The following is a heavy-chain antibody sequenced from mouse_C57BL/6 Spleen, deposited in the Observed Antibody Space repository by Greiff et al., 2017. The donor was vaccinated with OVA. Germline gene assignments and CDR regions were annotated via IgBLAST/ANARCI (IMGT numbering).Heavy chain of an antibody. CDR2: INPNNGGT. CDR3: ARFDYSNLLYYFDY. J-gene: IGHJ2*01. CDR1: GYTFTDYY. V-gene: IGHV1-26*01. D-gene: IGHD2-5*01. Sequence: VQLQQSGPELVKPGASVKISCKASGYTFTDYYMNWVKQSHGKSLEWIGDINPNNGGTSYNQKFKGKATLTVDKSSSTAYMELRSLTSEDSAVYYCARFDYSNLLYYFDYWGQGTTLTVSS.